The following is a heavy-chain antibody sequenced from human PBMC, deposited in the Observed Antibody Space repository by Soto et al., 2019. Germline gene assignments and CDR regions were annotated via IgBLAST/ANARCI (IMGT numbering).Heavy chain of an antibody. CDR1: GFSFSTNA. V-gene: IGHV3-30*04. CDR3: ARSRHSHFYGMDV. Sequence: QVQLVESGGGVVQPGRSLGLSCAASGFSFSTNARYWVRQAPGKGLEWVALISYDGSNKYYADSVKGRFTISRDNSKNTLYMQMNSLRGEDTAVYYCARSRHSHFYGMDVWGQGTTVTVSS. CDR2: ISYDGSNK. J-gene: IGHJ6*02. D-gene: IGHD5-18*01.